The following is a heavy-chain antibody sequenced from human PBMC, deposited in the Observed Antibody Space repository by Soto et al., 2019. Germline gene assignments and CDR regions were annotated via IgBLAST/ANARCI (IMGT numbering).Heavy chain of an antibody. J-gene: IGHJ4*02. D-gene: IGHD5-18*01. CDR1: GFTFSNYA. CDR3: AKGAKRGYSYDNEGY. Sequence: EVQLLESGGGLVQPGGSLRLSCAASGFTFSNYAMTWVRQAPGKGLEWVSTISGSGGSTYYADSVKGRLTISRDNSKNTLYLQMSSLRAEDTALYYCAKGAKRGYSYDNEGYWGQGTLVTVSS. V-gene: IGHV3-23*01. CDR2: ISGSGGST.